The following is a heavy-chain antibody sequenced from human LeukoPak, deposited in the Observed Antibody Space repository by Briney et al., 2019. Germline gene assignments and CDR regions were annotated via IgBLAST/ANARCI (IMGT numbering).Heavy chain of an antibody. CDR2: INQYGGEI. D-gene: IGHD6-13*01. CDR3: VKGPLITAAGTY. V-gene: IGHV3-7*03. Sequence: GGSLRLSCAASGFTFSDYWMTWVRQTPGKGLECVANINQYGGEISYVDSVKGRFTISRDYAKNSLSLQMSSLRVEDTAVYYCVKGPLITAAGTYWGQGTLVTVSS. J-gene: IGHJ4*02. CDR1: GFTFSDYW.